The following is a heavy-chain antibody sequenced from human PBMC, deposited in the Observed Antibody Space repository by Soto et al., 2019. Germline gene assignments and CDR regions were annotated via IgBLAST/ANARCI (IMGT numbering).Heavy chain of an antibody. V-gene: IGHV3-7*01. CDR1: GFTFSSYW. CDR2: IKQDGSEK. J-gene: IGHJ1*01. CDR3: ARDRDCSSTSCYTAEYFQH. Sequence: GGSLRLSCAASGFTFSSYWMSWVRQAPGKGLEWVANIKQDGSEKYYVDSVKGRFTISRDNAKNSLYLQMNSLRAEDTAVYYCARDRDCSSTSCYTAEYFQHWGQGTLVTVSS. D-gene: IGHD2-2*02.